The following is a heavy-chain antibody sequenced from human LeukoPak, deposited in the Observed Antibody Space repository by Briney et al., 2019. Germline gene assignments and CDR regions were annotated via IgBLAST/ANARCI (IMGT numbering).Heavy chain of an antibody. CDR3: ARERYSSSVIDY. D-gene: IGHD6-13*01. Sequence: ASVKVSCKASGYTFTGYYMHWVRRAPGQGLEWMGWINPNSGGTNYAQKFQGRVTMTRDTSISTAYMELSRLRSDDTAVYYCARERYSSSVIDYWGQGTLVTVSS. J-gene: IGHJ4*02. CDR2: INPNSGGT. V-gene: IGHV1-2*02. CDR1: GYTFTGYY.